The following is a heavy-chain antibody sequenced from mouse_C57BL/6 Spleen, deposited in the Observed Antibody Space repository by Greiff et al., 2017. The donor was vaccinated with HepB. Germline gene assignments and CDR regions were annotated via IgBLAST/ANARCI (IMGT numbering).Heavy chain of an antibody. V-gene: IGHV14-1*01. CDR2: IDPEDGDT. Sequence: EVQLQQSGAELVRPGASVKLSCTASGFNIKDYYMHWVKQRPEQGLEWIGRIDPEDGDTEYAPKFQGKATMTADTSSNTAYLQLSSLTSEDTAVYYCTTPISSSLWFAYWGQGTLVTVSA. D-gene: IGHD1-1*01. J-gene: IGHJ3*01. CDR1: GFNIKDYY. CDR3: TTPISSSLWFAY.